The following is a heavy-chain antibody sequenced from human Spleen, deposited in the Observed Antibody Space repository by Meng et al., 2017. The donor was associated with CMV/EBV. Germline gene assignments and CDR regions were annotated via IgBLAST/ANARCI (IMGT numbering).Heavy chain of an antibody. V-gene: IGHV3-74*01. CDR1: GFTFGDYA. J-gene: IGHJ6*02. CDR3: ARDTLYDILTGYQLDYGMDV. Sequence: GESLKISCAASGFTFGDYAMHWVRQVPGKGLEWVSRINSDGSSTSYADSVKGRFTISRDNAKNTLYLQMNSLRAEDTAVYYCARDTLYDILTGYQLDYGMDVWGQGTTVTVSS. D-gene: IGHD3-9*01. CDR2: INSDGSST.